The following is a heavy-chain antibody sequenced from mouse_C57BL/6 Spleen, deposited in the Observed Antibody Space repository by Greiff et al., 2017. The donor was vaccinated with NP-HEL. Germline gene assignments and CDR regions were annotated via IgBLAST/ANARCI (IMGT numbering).Heavy chain of an antibody. CDR1: GFTFSSYA. CDR3: TRESLGRYYFDY. D-gene: IGHD4-1*01. CDR2: ISSGGDYI. V-gene: IGHV5-9-1*02. Sequence: EVQLVESGEGLVKPGGSLKLSCAASGFTFSSYAMSWVRQTPEKRLEWVAYISSGGDYIYYADTVKGRFTISRDNARNTLYLQMSSLKSEDTAMYYCTRESLGRYYFDYWGQGTTLTVSS. J-gene: IGHJ2*01.